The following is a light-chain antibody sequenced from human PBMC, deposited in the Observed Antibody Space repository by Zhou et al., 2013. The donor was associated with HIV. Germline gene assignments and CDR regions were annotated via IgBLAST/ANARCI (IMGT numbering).Light chain of an antibody. CDR2: GAS. Sequence: EIVLTQSPGTLSLSPGERATLSCRASQSVSSSYLAWYQQKPGQAPRLLIYGASSRATGIPDRFSGSGSGTDFTLTISRLEPEDFAVYYCQEYDSSIPTFGQGTKVEIK. V-gene: IGKV3-20*01. CDR1: QSVSSSY. CDR3: QEYDSSIPT. J-gene: IGKJ1*01.